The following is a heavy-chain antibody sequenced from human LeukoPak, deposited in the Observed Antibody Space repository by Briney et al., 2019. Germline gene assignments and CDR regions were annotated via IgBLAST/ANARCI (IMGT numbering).Heavy chain of an antibody. CDR2: IYYSGST. J-gene: IGHJ6*02. CDR3: ARSGYYYGMDV. CDR1: GGSISSYY. Sequence: SETLSLNCTVSGGSISSYYWSWIRQPPGKGLEWIGYIYYSGSTNYNPSLKSRVTISVDTSKNQFSLKLSSVTAADTAVYYCARSGYYYGMDVWGQGTTVTVSS. V-gene: IGHV4-59*08.